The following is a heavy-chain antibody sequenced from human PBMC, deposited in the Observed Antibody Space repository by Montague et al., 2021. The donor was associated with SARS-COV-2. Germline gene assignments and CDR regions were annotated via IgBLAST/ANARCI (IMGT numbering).Heavy chain of an antibody. CDR1: GDSVSSNIAT. D-gene: IGHD2-21*02. CDR3: ARAYCGGDCYFYWYFDL. Sequence: CAISGDSVSSNIATWNWIRQSPSRGLEWLGRTYYRSKWYNDYAVPVKSPVIINPDTSNSRISLQLNSVTPEDTAVYYCARAYCGGDCYFYWYFDLWGRGTLVTVSS. J-gene: IGHJ2*01. CDR2: TYYRSKWYN. V-gene: IGHV6-1*01.